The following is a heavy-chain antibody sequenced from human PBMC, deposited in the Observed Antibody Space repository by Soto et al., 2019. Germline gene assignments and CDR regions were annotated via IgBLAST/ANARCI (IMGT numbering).Heavy chain of an antibody. Sequence: EVQLVESGGGLVQPGGSLRLSCAASGFTFRSYWMSWVRQAPGKGLEWVASIKQDGSDKYYVEYVKGRFTISRDHAENSVDLLMNTLRAEDTAVYYCARDKNVYDFFGADDAFDIWGQGTMVTVSS. J-gene: IGHJ3*02. CDR1: GFTFRSYW. CDR2: IKQDGSDK. CDR3: ARDKNVYDFFGADDAFDI. D-gene: IGHD3-3*01. V-gene: IGHV3-7*05.